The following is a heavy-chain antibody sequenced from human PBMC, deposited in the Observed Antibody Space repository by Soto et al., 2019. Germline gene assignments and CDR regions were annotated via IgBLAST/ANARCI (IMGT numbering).Heavy chain of an antibody. CDR2: ISSSSGYI. Sequence: EVQLVESGGGLVKPGGSLRLSCAASGFTFSTYSMNWVRQAPGKGLEWVSSISSSSGYIYYADSVKGRFTISRDDAKNSLYLQMNSLRAEDTAVYYCARVRSYSYGQGSGMDVWGQGTTVTVSS. CDR1: GFTFSTYS. J-gene: IGHJ6*02. V-gene: IGHV3-21*01. CDR3: ARVRSYSYGQGSGMDV. D-gene: IGHD5-18*01.